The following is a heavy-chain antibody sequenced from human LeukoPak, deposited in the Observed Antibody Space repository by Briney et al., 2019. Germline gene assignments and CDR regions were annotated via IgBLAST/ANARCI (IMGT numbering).Heavy chain of an antibody. CDR1: GFTFSGSA. Sequence: ASVKVSCKASGFTFSGSAVQWVRQARGQPLEWLGWIIVDSGKTQYQQRLQQRVTITRDMSTNTAYMELSSLTPEDTAVYYCAADSTPMVRGFLIAFAYWGQGAQVTVSS. V-gene: IGHV1-58*01. D-gene: IGHD3-10*01. CDR3: AADSTPMVRGFLIAFAY. J-gene: IGHJ4*02. CDR2: IIVDSGKT.